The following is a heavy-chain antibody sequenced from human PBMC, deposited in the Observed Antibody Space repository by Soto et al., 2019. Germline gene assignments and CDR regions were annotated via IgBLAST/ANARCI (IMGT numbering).Heavy chain of an antibody. CDR3: APNYI. J-gene: IGHJ4*02. CDR1: GFTFSIYS. CDR2: IDTSGSVT. V-gene: IGHV3-48*01. Sequence: GGSLRLSCAASGFTFSIYSMIWVRQAPGKGLEWISCIDTSGSVTYYADSVKGRFTISRDNAKTSLYLQMSSLRAEDTAVYYCAPNYIWGQGTLVTVSS. D-gene: IGHD3-10*01.